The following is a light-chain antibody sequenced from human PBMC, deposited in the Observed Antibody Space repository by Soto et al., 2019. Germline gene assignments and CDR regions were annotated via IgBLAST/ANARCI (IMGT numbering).Light chain of an antibody. CDR2: EVT. V-gene: IGLV2-8*01. CDR1: SSDVGGYNF. J-gene: IGLJ1*01. CDR3: SSYAGSNNLGV. Sequence: QSALTQPPSASGSPGQSVTISCTGTSSDVGGYNFVSWYQQHPGKAPKLMIYEVTRRPSGVPDRSSGSKSGNTASLTVSGLQAEVEADYYCSSYAGSNNLGVFGTGTKVTVL.